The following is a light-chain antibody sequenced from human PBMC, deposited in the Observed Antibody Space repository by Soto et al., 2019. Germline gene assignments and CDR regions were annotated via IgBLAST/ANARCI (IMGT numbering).Light chain of an antibody. CDR3: QSLGAGVQV. V-gene: IGLV4-69*01. CDR1: SDYSTYA. J-gene: IGLJ3*02. Sequence: QLVLTQSPSASGSLGASVKLTCTLSSDYSTYAIAWHQQQSEKGPRFLMKITYDGTHSKGDGFFDRFSGSSSGAERHLTISSLQSEDEADYYCQSLGAGVQVFGVGTQLTVL. CDR2: ITYDGTH.